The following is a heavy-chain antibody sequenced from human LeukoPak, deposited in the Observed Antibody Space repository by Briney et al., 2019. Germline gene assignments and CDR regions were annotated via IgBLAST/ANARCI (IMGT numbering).Heavy chain of an antibody. D-gene: IGHD6-6*01. J-gene: IGHJ3*02. Sequence: SETLSLTCTVSGYSISSGYYRGWIRQPPGKELEWIGYIYYSGSTNYNPSLKSRVTISVDTSKNQFPLKLSSVTAADTAVYYCARDPSIAARVAFDIWGQGTMVTVSS. CDR1: GYSISSGYY. V-gene: IGHV4-38-2*02. CDR2: IYYSGST. CDR3: ARDPSIAARVAFDI.